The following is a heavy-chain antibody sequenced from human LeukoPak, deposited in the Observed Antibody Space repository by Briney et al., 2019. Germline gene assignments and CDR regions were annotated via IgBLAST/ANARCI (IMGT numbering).Heavy chain of an antibody. J-gene: IGHJ4*02. V-gene: IGHV4-59*08. CDR3: AIHAAVAEYQSHLTHFDY. D-gene: IGHD2-2*01. CDR2: INHSGST. CDR1: GGSISSYY. Sequence: PSETLSLTCTVSGGSISSYYWSWVRQPPGKRLEWIGYINHSGSTNYNSSLKSRVTISVDTSKNQFSLKLSSVTAAGTAVYYCAIHAAVAEYQSHLTHFDYWGQGALDTVSS.